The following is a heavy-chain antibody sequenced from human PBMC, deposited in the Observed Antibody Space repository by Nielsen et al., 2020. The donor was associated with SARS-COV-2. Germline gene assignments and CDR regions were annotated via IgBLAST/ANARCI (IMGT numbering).Heavy chain of an antibody. Sequence: GESLKISCAASGFIFSDYKMNWVRQAPGKGLEWVSCISGSSRYIYYADSVKGRFTISRDNSKNSLYLQMNSLRAEDTAVYYCARDRGAIVEPAATIYDYWGQGTLVTVSS. J-gene: IGHJ4*02. CDR1: GFIFSDYK. CDR3: ARDRGAIVEPAATIYDY. D-gene: IGHD2-2*01. CDR2: ISGSSRYI. V-gene: IGHV3-21*04.